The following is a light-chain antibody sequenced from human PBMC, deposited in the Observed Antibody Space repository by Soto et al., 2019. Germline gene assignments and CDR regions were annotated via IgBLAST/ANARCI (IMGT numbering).Light chain of an antibody. CDR1: QRIANNF. V-gene: IGKV3-20*01. CDR3: QQYGRSPFT. Sequence: EVVLTQSPVTLSLSPGERATLSCRASQRIANNFLAWFQQKPGQPPTLLIYGASTRASGIPDRFSGSGSGTDLALTISRLEPGDFAVYYCQQYGRSPFTFGQGTKLQIK. J-gene: IGKJ2*01. CDR2: GAS.